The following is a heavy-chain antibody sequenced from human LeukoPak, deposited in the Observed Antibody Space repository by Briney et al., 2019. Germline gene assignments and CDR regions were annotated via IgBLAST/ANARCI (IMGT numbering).Heavy chain of an antibody. D-gene: IGHD5-18*01. CDR3: ARSVRGYSYGYNWFDP. V-gene: IGHV3-21*01. CDR2: ISSSSSYI. CDR1: RFTFSSYA. J-gene: IGHJ5*02. Sequence: GGSLRLSCAASRFTFSSYAMNWVRQAPGEGLEWVSSISSSSSYIYYADSVKGRFTISRDNAKNSLYLQMNSLRAEDTAVYYCARSVRGYSYGYNWFDPWGQGTLVTVSS.